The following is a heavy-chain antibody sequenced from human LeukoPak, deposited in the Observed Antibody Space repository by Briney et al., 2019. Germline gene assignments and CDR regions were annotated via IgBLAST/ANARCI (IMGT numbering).Heavy chain of an antibody. Sequence: TVKVSCKASGGTFSSYAISWVRQAPGQGLEWMGGIIPIFGTANYAQKFQGRVTITADESTSTAYMELSSLRSEDTAVYYCAISATERNYFDYWGQGTLVTVSS. CDR2: IIPIFGTA. CDR3: AISATERNYFDY. D-gene: IGHD1-1*01. V-gene: IGHV1-69*01. CDR1: GGTFSSYA. J-gene: IGHJ4*02.